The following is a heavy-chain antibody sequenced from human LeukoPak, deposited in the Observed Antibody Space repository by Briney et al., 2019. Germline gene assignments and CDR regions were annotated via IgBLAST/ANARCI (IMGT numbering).Heavy chain of an antibody. J-gene: IGHJ4*03. Sequence: GGSLRLSCAGSGFTFGGYGMHWFRQTPGKGLEWVAVIAYDGSRAFYADPVKGRFTISRDNSKNTMSVQMDDLRAENTAVYYCTRYNNDHFDYWGQGTTVTVSS. CDR3: TRYNNDHFDY. V-gene: IGHV3-33*01. CDR2: IAYDGSRA. CDR1: GFTFGGYG. D-gene: IGHD1-14*01.